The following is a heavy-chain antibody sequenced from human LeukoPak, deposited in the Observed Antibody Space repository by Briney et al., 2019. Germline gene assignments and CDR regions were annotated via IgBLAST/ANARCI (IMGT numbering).Heavy chain of an antibody. D-gene: IGHD6-19*01. Sequence: PGGSLRLSCAASGFTFSSYSMTWVRQAPGKGLEWVSSISSSSSYIYYADSVKGRFTISRDNAKNSLYLQMNSLRAEDTAVYYCASTAAGYSSGHPYWGQGTLVTVSS. CDR3: ASTAAGYSSGHPY. CDR1: GFTFSSYS. V-gene: IGHV3-21*01. CDR2: ISSSSSYI. J-gene: IGHJ4*02.